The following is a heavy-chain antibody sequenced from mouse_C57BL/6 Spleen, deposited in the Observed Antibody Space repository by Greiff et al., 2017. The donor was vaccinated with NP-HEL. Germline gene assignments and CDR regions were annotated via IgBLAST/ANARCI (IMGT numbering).Heavy chain of an antibody. D-gene: IGHD2-9*01. Sequence: VQLKESGAELVRPGASVKLSCTASGFNIKDDYMHWVKQRPEQGLEWIGWIDPENGDTEYAPKFQGKATITADTSSNTAYLPLSSLTSEDTAVYYCTTPTMVTTGYYFDYWGQGTTLTVSS. CDR1: GFNIKDDY. J-gene: IGHJ2*01. V-gene: IGHV14-4*01. CDR2: IDPENGDT. CDR3: TTPTMVTTGYYFDY.